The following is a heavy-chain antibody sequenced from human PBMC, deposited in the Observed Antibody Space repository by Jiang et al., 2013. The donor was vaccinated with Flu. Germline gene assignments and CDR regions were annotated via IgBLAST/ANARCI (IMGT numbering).Heavy chain of an antibody. V-gene: IGHV2-70*01. CDR3: ARGPFLPSSDAFDI. Sequence: KPTQTLTLTCTFSGFSLSTSGMCVSWIRQPPGKALEWLALIDWDDDKYYSTSLKTRLTISKDTSKNQVVLTMTNMDPVDTATYYCARGPFLPSSDAFDIWGQGTMVTVSS. J-gene: IGHJ3*02. D-gene: IGHD2/OR15-2a*01. CDR1: GFSLSTSGMC. CDR2: IDWDDDK.